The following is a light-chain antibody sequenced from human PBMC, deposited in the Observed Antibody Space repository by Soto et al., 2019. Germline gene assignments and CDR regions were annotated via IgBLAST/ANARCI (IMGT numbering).Light chain of an antibody. V-gene: IGKV3-20*01. CDR2: GAS. CDR1: QSVSSAY. CDR3: QRCAASRWT. J-gene: IGKJ1*01. Sequence: ETVLTQSPGTLSLSPGDRAILSCRASQSVSSAYLAWYQQRPGQAPRLLIYGASSRAAGIPDRFSGSGSGTDFTLTISRLEPEDFAVYYCQRCAASRWTFGQGTKLELK.